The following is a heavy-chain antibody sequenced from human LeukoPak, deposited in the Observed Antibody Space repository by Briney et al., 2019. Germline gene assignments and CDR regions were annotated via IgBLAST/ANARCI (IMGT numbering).Heavy chain of an antibody. CDR2: IIPIFGTA. J-gene: IGHJ6*02. D-gene: IGHD2-2*01. CDR3: ARALEYCSSTSCRPSYYYYGMDV. CDR1: GGTFSSYA. Sequence: GASVKVSCKASGGTFSSYAISWVRQAPGRGLEWMGGIIPIFGTANYAQKFQGRVTITADESTSTAYMELSSLRSEDTAVYYCARALEYCSSTSCRPSYYYYGMDVWGQGTTVTVSS. V-gene: IGHV1-69*13.